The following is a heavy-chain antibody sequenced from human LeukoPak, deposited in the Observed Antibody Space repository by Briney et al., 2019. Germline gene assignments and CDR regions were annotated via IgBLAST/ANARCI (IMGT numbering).Heavy chain of an antibody. CDR1: GFTFSRYS. D-gene: IGHD3-3*01. V-gene: IGHV3-21*01. CDR3: ARVKYYDFWSGSLGGAFDI. J-gene: IGHJ3*02. CDR2: ISSSSSYI. Sequence: GGSLRLSCAASGFTFSRYSMNWVRQAPGKGLEWVSSISSSSSYIYYADSVKGRFTISRDNAKNSLYLQMNSLRAEDTAVYYCARVKYYDFWSGSLGGAFDIWGQGTMVTVSS.